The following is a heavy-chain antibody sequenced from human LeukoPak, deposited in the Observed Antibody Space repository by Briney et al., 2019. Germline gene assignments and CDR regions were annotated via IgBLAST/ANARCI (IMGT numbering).Heavy chain of an antibody. Sequence: ASVKVSCKASGYTFTSYDINWVRQAPGQRLEWMGWINAGNGNTKYSQKFQGRVTITGDTSASTAYMELSSLRSEDTAVYYCARDTDVLLWFGEFPPPFDIWGQGTMVTVSS. CDR3: ARDTDVLLWFGEFPPPFDI. CDR1: GYTFTSYD. J-gene: IGHJ3*02. CDR2: INAGNGNT. V-gene: IGHV1-3*01. D-gene: IGHD3-10*01.